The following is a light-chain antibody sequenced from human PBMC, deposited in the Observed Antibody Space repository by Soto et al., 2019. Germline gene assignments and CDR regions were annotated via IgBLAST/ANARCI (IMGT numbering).Light chain of an antibody. CDR2: LNSDGSH. CDR3: QTWGTGGVV. V-gene: IGLV4-69*01. Sequence: QSVLTQSPSASASLGASVKLTCTLSSGHNWYATAWHQQQPEKGPRYLMKLNSDGSHSKGDGIPDRFSGSSSGAERYLTISSLQSEDEADYYCQTWGTGGVVFGGGTKVTVL. CDR1: SGHNWYA. J-gene: IGLJ2*01.